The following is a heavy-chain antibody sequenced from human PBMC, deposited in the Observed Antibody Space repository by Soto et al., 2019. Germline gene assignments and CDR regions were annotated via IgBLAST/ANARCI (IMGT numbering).Heavy chain of an antibody. J-gene: IGHJ6*02. V-gene: IGHV1-46*01. CDR3: ALRHPPNNSSSSGAAYYYYGMDV. CDR2: INPSGGST. Sequence: ASVKVSCKASGYTFTSYYMHWVRQAPGQGLEWMGIINPSGGSTSYAQKFQGRVTMTRDTSTSTVYMELSSLRSEDTAVYYCALRHPPNNSSSSGAAYYYYGMDVWGQGTTVTVSS. CDR1: GYTFTSYY. D-gene: IGHD6-6*01.